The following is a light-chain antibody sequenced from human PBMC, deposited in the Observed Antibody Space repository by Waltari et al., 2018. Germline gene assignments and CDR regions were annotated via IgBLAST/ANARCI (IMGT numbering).Light chain of an antibody. Sequence: DIQMTQSPSTLSASVGDRFTITCRASQNVYIWLAWYQQKPGKAPKLLIYGASTLESGVPLRFSGSGSGTEFTLTISSLQPDDFATYYCQQYITYPLTFGGGARVEIK. J-gene: IGKJ4*01. CDR3: QQYITYPLT. V-gene: IGKV1-5*01. CDR1: QNVYIW. CDR2: GAS.